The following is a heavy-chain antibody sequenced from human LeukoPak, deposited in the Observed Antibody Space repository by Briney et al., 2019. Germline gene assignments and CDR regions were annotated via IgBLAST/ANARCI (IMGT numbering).Heavy chain of an antibody. D-gene: IGHD3-22*01. J-gene: IGHJ4*02. CDR1: GGSISSYY. Sequence: PSETLSLTCTVSGGSISSYYWSWIRQPPGKGLEWIGYIYYSGSTNYNPSLKSRVTISVDTSKNQFSLKLSSVTAADTAVYYCARGVDYYDSSGYYATFYSDYWGQGTLVTVSS. CDR3: ARGVDYYDSSGYYATFYSDY. CDR2: IYYSGST. V-gene: IGHV4-59*01.